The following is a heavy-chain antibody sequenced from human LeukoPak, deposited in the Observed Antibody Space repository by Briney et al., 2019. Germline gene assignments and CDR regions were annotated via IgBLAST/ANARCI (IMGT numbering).Heavy chain of an antibody. CDR3: VRAPGSNSWYFDH. Sequence: PGGSLRLSCAASGFMLSSTWMHWVRQAPGKGLVWVSRINSDATSTSYADSVRGRFTISRDDAKNTMYLQMNSLRAEDTAMYYCVRAPGSNSWYFDHWGRGILVTVSS. D-gene: IGHD1-26*01. CDR1: GFMLSSTW. J-gene: IGHJ2*01. CDR2: INSDATST. V-gene: IGHV3-74*01.